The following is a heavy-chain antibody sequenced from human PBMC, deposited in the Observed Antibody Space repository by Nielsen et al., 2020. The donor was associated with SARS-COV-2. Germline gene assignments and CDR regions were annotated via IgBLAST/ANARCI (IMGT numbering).Heavy chain of an antibody. D-gene: IGHD5-12*01. J-gene: IGHJ5*02. Sequence: SLKISCAASGFTFDDYAMHWVRQAPGKGLEWVSGISWNSGSIGYADSVKGRFTISRTNSENTLYLQMNSLRAEDTALYYCAKDITSGYDYYWFDPWGQGTLVTVSS. CDR1: GFTFDDYA. CDR2: ISWNSGSI. V-gene: IGHV3-9*01. CDR3: AKDITSGYDYYWFDP.